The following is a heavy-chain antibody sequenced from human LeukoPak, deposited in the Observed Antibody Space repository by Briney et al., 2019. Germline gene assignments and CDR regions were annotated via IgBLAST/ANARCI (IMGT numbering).Heavy chain of an antibody. D-gene: IGHD6-13*01. J-gene: IGHJ4*02. CDR2: IFASGST. CDR3: ARDGSSWPFFDS. Sequence: PSETLSLTCTVSGGSISSYHWSWIRQPAGKGLEWIGRIFASGSTNYNPSLKSRVTMSVDTSKNQFSLKLISVTAADTAVYYCARDGSSWPFFDSWGQGTLVTVSS. CDR1: GGSISSYH. V-gene: IGHV4-4*07.